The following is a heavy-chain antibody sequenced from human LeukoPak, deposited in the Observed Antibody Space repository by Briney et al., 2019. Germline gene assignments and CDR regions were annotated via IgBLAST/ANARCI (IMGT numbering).Heavy chain of an antibody. CDR1: GFTFSSYG. V-gene: IGHV3-30*02. Sequence: GGSLRLSCAASGFTFSSYGMHWVRQAPGKGLEWVAFIRYDGSNKYYADSVKGRFTISRDNSKNTLYLQMNSLRAEDTAVYYCARSSYYGSGTSYYHYGMDVWGQGTTVTVSS. D-gene: IGHD3-10*01. CDR2: IRYDGSNK. J-gene: IGHJ6*02. CDR3: ARSSYYGSGTSYYHYGMDV.